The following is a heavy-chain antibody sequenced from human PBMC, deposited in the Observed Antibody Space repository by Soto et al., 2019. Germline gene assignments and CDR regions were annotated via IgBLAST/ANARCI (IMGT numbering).Heavy chain of an antibody. CDR3: ARDDVRIDGYYYGMGV. V-gene: IGHV1-69*04. D-gene: IGHD2-8*01. CDR2: IIPILGIA. Sequence: SVKVSCKASGGTFSSYTISWVRQAPGQGLEWMGRIIPILGIANYAQKFQGRVTITADKSTSTAYMELSSLRSEDTAVYYCARDDVRIDGYYYGMGVWGQGTTVTVSS. J-gene: IGHJ6*02. CDR1: GGTFSSYT.